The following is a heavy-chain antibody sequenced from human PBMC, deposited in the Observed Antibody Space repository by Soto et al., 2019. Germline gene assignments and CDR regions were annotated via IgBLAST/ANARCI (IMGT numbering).Heavy chain of an antibody. Sequence: ASVKVSCKVSGYTLTELSMHWVRQAPGKGLEWMGGFDPEDGETIYAQKFQGRVTMTEDTSTDTAYMELSSLRSEDTAVYYCATARKPSVGYDSSGYYFDYWGQGTLVTVSS. CDR2: FDPEDGET. D-gene: IGHD3-22*01. V-gene: IGHV1-24*01. CDR3: ATARKPSVGYDSSGYYFDY. CDR1: GYTLTELS. J-gene: IGHJ4*02.